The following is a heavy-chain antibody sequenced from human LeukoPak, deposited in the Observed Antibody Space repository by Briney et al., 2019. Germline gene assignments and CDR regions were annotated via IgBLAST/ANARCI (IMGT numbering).Heavy chain of an antibody. CDR3: ARDSLDTFYSSSWDY. Sequence: ASVKVSCKASGYTFTGYYMHWVRQAPGQGLEWMGWINPNSGGTNYAQKFQGRVTMTRDTSISTAYMELSRLRSDDTAVYYCARDSLDTFYSSSWDYWGQGTLVTVSS. V-gene: IGHV1-2*02. J-gene: IGHJ4*02. D-gene: IGHD6-13*01. CDR2: INPNSGGT. CDR1: GYTFTGYY.